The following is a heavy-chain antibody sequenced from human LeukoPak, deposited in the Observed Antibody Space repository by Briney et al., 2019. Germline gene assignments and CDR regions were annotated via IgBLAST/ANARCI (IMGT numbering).Heavy chain of an antibody. V-gene: IGHV3-30-3*01. D-gene: IGHD4-17*01. CDR3: ARYHDYGDYMIDY. Sequence: GGSLRLSCAASGFTFSSYAMHWVRQAPGKGLEWVAVISYDGSDKYYADSVKGRFTISRDNSKNTLYLQMNSLRAEDTAVYYCARYHDYGDYMIDYWGQGTLVTVSP. CDR1: GFTFSSYA. J-gene: IGHJ4*02. CDR2: ISYDGSDK.